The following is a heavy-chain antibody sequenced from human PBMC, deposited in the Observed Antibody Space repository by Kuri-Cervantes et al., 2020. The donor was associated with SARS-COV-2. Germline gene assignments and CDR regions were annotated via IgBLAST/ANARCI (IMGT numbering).Heavy chain of an antibody. CDR2: ISSSGSTI. Sequence: LKISCAASGFTFSSYEMNWVRQAPGKGLEWVSYISSSGSTIYYADSVKGRFTISRDNAKNSLYLQMNSLRAEDTAVYCARNEWELFSGYYFDYWGQGTLVTVSS. CDR1: GFTFSSYE. CDR3: ARNEWELFSGYYFDY. J-gene: IGHJ4*02. V-gene: IGHV3-48*03. D-gene: IGHD1-26*01.